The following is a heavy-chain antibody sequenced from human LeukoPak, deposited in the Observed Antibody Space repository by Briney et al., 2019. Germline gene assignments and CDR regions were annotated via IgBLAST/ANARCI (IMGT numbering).Heavy chain of an antibody. J-gene: IGHJ4*02. D-gene: IGHD6-19*01. CDR2: ITHDGRST. Sequence: GGSLRLSCAASGFSITNNYMNWVRQAPGKGLVWVSRITHDGRSTAYADSVKGRFTISRDNTKNTLDLEMNSLRAEDTAVYYCASAPYSSGWYSFDYWGRGTLVTVSS. CDR3: ASAPYSSGWYSFDY. CDR1: GFSITNNY. V-gene: IGHV3-74*01.